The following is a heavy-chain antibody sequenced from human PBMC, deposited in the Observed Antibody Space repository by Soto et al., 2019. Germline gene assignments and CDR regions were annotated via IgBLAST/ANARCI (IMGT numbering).Heavy chain of an antibody. J-gene: IGHJ5*02. V-gene: IGHV3-30*04. Sequence: GGSLRLSCAASGFSFSHYAMHWVRQPPGKGLEWVALISYDGENQYFTDSVRGRFTISRDNSKTAVYLEMNDLRLDDTATYYCVSPHSESSNAFDLWGQGALVTVSS. CDR3: VSPHSESSNAFDL. CDR1: GFSFSHYA. CDR2: ISYDGENQ. D-gene: IGHD3-10*01.